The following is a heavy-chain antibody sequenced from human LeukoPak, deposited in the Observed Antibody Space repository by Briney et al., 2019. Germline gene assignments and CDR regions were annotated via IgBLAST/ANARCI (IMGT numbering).Heavy chain of an antibody. J-gene: IGHJ4*02. D-gene: IGHD2-2*01. Sequence: GGSLRLSCAASGFTFGAYWMHWVRQSPGKGLVWVSRINSDGSSTSYADSVKGRFTISRDIPKNTLYLQMNSLRAEDTAVYFCARVATTSSKWSLDYWGQGTLVTVSS. CDR3: ARVATTSSKWSLDY. V-gene: IGHV3-74*01. CDR1: GFTFGAYW. CDR2: INSDGSST.